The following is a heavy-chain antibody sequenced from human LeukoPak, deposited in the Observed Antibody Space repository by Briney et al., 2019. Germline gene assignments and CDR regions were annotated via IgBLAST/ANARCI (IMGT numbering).Heavy chain of an antibody. D-gene: IGHD3-9*01. CDR2: ITSGGDYI. CDR3: ARGHYDVLAASYKWTPDY. V-gene: IGHV3-21*01. CDR1: GSTFNTFN. J-gene: IGHJ4*02. Sequence: GGSLRLSCAASGSTFNTFNMNWVRQAPGKGLEWVSYITSGGDYIYYADSVKGRFTTSRDNAKNPLSLQLNSLRVEDTAVYYCARGHYDVLAASYKWTPDYWGQGTLVTVSS.